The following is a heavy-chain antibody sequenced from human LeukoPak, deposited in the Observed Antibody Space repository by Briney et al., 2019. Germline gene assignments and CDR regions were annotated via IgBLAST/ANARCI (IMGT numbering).Heavy chain of an antibody. Sequence: ASVKVSCKASGYTFTGYYMHWVRQAPGQGLEWMGWINPNSGGTNYAQKFQGRVTMTRDTSISTAYMELSRLRSDDTAVYYCARDIGVYYGSGSYSWFDPRGQGTLVTASS. CDR1: GYTFTGYY. CDR3: ARDIGVYYGSGSYSWFDP. CDR2: INPNSGGT. V-gene: IGHV1-2*02. J-gene: IGHJ5*02. D-gene: IGHD3-10*01.